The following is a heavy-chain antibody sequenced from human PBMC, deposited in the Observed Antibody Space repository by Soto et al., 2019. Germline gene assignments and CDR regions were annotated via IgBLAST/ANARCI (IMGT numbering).Heavy chain of an antibody. CDR1: GFTFSSYG. CDR2: ISYDGSNK. D-gene: IGHD2-2*01. V-gene: IGHV3-30*18. CDR3: AKDREYCIRTSCYYGMDV. Sequence: QVQLVESGGGVVQPGRSLRLSCAASGFTFSSYGMHWVRQAPGKGLEWVAVISYDGSNKYYADSVKGRFTISRDNSKNTLYLQMNSLRAEDTAVYYCAKDREYCIRTSCYYGMDVWGQGTTVTVSS. J-gene: IGHJ6*02.